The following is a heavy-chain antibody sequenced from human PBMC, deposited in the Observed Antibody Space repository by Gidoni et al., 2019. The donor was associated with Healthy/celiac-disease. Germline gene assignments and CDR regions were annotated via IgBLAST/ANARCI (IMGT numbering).Heavy chain of an antibody. CDR2: ISGSSGST. CDR1: GFTFSSYA. D-gene: IGHD4-4*01. CDR3: AKDNSKSPHWFDP. Sequence: EVQLLESGGGLVQPGGSLSLSCAASGFTFSSYAMSWLRQAPGQRLEWVSAISGSSGSTYYADSVKGRFTISRDNSKNTLYLQMNSLRAEDTAVYYCAKDNSKSPHWFDPWGQGTLVTVSS. J-gene: IGHJ5*02. V-gene: IGHV3-23*01.